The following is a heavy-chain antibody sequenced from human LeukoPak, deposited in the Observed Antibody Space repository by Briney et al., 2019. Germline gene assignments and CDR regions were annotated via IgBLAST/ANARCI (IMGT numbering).Heavy chain of an antibody. J-gene: IGHJ4*02. V-gene: IGHV3-23*01. CDR3: ARHIVVVVPATPGYFDY. CDR1: GFTFSGYA. CDR2: ISGSGGGT. D-gene: IGHD2-15*01. Sequence: GGSLRLSCAASGFTFSGYAMSWVRQAPGKGLEWVSAISGSGGGTYYADSVKGRFTISRDNSKTKLYLQMNSLRAEDTAVYYCARHIVVVVPATPGYFDYWGQGTLVTVSS.